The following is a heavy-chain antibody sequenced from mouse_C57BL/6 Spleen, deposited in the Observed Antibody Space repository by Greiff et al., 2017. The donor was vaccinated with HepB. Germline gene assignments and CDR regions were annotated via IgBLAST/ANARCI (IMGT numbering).Heavy chain of an antibody. V-gene: IGHV5-4*03. J-gene: IGHJ2*01. CDR2: ISDGGSYT. CDR1: GFTFSSYA. Sequence: EVKLMESGGGLVKPGGSLKLSCAASGFTFSSYAMSWVRQTPEKRLEWVATISDGGSYTYYPDNVKGRFTISRDNAKNNLYLQMSHLKSEDTAMYYCARRPYYSNSLFDYWGQGTTLTVSS. D-gene: IGHD2-5*01. CDR3: ARRPYYSNSLFDY.